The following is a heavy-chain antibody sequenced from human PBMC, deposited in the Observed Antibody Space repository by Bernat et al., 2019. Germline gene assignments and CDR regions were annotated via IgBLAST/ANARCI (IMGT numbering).Heavy chain of an antibody. V-gene: IGHV3-74*01. D-gene: IGHD4-17*01. Sequence: EVQLVESGGGLVQPGGSLRLSCAASGFTFSTYWMHWVRQAPGKGLVWVSRINGDGSSTTYADSVKGRFTISRDNAKNTLYLQMNSLRAEDTAVYYCATYGDLHDAFDIWGQGTMVTVSS. CDR1: GFTFSTYW. CDR3: ATYGDLHDAFDI. J-gene: IGHJ3*02. CDR2: INGDGSST.